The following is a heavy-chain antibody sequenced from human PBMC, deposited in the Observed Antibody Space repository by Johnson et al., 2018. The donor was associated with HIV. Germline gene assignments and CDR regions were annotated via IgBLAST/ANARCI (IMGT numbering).Heavy chain of an antibody. CDR2: ISYDGSHK. Sequence: VQLVESGGGVVQPGRSLRLSCAASGFTFSSYAMHWVRQAPGKGLEWVAVISYDGSHKYYADSVKGRFTNSRDNSKNTVYLQMNSLRAEDTAVYFCARIRVAVITEVGAFDIWGQGTMVSVSS. CDR3: ARIRVAVITEVGAFDI. CDR1: GFTFSSYA. D-gene: IGHD3-22*01. V-gene: IGHV3-30*04. J-gene: IGHJ3*02.